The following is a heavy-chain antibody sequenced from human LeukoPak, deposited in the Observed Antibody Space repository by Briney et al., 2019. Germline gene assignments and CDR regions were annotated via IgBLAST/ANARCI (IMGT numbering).Heavy chain of an antibody. V-gene: IGHV3-11*06. Sequence: GGSLTLSCAASGFTFSDYYMSWIRQAPGDWLEWVSSISSSIRYIYYADSGKGRFTISRHNAKNSPYLQMNSLRAEDTAVYYCARGRQYSIPFDLWGRGTLVTVYS. J-gene: IGHJ2*01. CDR2: ISSSIRYI. CDR1: GFTFSDYY. CDR3: ARGRQYSIPFDL. D-gene: IGHD6-6*01.